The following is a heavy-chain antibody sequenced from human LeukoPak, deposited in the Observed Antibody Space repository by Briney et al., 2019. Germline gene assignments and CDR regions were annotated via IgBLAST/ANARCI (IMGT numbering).Heavy chain of an antibody. CDR2: IIPIFGTA. V-gene: IGHV1-69*13. CDR1: GGTFSSYA. J-gene: IGHJ3*02. CDR3: ARDPYNYDSSGKWVDAFDI. D-gene: IGHD3-22*01. Sequence: ASVKVSCKASGGTFSSYAISWERQAPGQGLEWMGGIIPIFGTANYAQKFQGRVTITADESTSTAYMELSSLRSEDTAVYYCARDPYNYDSSGKWVDAFDIWGQGTMVTVSS.